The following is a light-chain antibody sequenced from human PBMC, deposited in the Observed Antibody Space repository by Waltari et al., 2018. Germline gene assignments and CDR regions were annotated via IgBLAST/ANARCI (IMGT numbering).Light chain of an antibody. J-gene: IGLJ3*02. CDR2: HNN. V-gene: IGLV1-44*01. CDR1: DSNIGKNP. CDR3: AVWEDSLDGPV. Sequence: QSVLTQPPSASGTPGQRVTISCSGSDSNIGKNPINWYQQVPGTAPEAVIYHNNERPAGVPDRFSVSKSGTSASLAISGLQSEDEGDYYGAVWEDSLDGPVFGGGTKLTVL.